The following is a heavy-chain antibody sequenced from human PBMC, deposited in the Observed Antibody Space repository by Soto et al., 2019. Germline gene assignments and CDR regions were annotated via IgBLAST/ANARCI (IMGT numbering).Heavy chain of an antibody. Sequence: PSETLSLTCTVSGGAISSYYWSWIRQPPGKGLEWIGYIDYSGSTNYNPSLKSRVTIPVDTSKNQFSLKLSSVTAADTAVYYCARVGVTTDYYHYGLDVWGQGTTVTVSS. CDR1: GGAISSYY. D-gene: IGHD4-17*01. J-gene: IGHJ6*02. CDR3: ARVGVTTDYYHYGLDV. CDR2: IDYSGST. V-gene: IGHV4-59*01.